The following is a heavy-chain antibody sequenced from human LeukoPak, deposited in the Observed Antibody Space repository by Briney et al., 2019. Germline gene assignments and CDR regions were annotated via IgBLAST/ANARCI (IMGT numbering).Heavy chain of an antibody. CDR1: GGSISSSYYY. CDR2: IRQDGDTK. Sequence: ETLSLTCTVSGGSISSSYYYWGWIRQPPGKGLEWVANIRQDGDTKYYVDSVKGRFTISRDNAMNSLYPQMNSLRAEDTAIYYCARSLPYGTTWYGRSDFWGQGTLVTVSS. D-gene: IGHD6-13*01. V-gene: IGHV3-7*03. J-gene: IGHJ4*02. CDR3: ARSLPYGTTWYGRSDF.